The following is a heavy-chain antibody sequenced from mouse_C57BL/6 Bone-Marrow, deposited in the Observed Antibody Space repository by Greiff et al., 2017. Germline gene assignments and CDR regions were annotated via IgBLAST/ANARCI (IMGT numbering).Heavy chain of an antibody. J-gene: IGHJ1*03. V-gene: IGHV1-55*01. Sequence: QVQLQQPGAELVKPGASVKMSCKASGYTFTSYWITWVKQRPGQGLEWIGDIYPGSGSTNYNEKFKSKATLTVDTSSSTAYMQLSSLTSEDSAVYYGASDGYHIWYFDVWGTGTTVTVSS. CDR2: IYPGSGST. CDR1: GYTFTSYW. CDR3: ASDGYHIWYFDV. D-gene: IGHD2-3*01.